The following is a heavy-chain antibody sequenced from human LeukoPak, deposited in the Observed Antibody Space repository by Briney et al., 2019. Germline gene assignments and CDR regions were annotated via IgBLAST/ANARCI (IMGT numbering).Heavy chain of an antibody. J-gene: IGHJ4*02. Sequence: GGSLRLSCAASGLTFSSYWMSWVRQAPGKGLEWVANIKQDGVEKYHVDSVKGRFTISRDNAKKSLYLQMNSLRAGDTAVYYCVRACDRSSCPYYFDSWGQGTLVTVSS. CDR2: IKQDGVEK. CDR3: VRACDRSSCPYYFDS. CDR1: GLTFSSYW. D-gene: IGHD3-22*01. V-gene: IGHV3-7*03.